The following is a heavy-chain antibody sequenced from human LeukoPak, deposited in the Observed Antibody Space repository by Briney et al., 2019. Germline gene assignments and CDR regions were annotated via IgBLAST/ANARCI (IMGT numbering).Heavy chain of an antibody. D-gene: IGHD3-10*01. CDR3: ARDANYYGSGSDAFDI. V-gene: IGHV3-33*01. CDR1: GFTFSSYG. Sequence: QPGRSLRLSCAASGFTFSSYGMHWVRQAPGKGREWVAVIWYDGSNKYYADSVKGRFTISRDNSKNTLYLQMNSLRAEDTAVYYCARDANYYGSGSDAFDIWGQGTMVTVSS. CDR2: IWYDGSNK. J-gene: IGHJ3*02.